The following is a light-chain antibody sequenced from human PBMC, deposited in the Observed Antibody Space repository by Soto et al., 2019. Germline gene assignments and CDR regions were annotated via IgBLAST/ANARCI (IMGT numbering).Light chain of an antibody. CDR2: EVS. J-gene: IGLJ1*01. V-gene: IGLV2-14*01. CDR3: SSYTSTSTL. CDR1: SSDVGTYNY. Sequence: QSALTQPASVSGSPGQSITISCTGTSSDVGTYNYVSWYQQHPGKAPKLMIYEVSNRPSGVSNRFSGSKSGNTASLTISGLQAEDEADYFCSSYTSTSTLFVTGTKVTVL.